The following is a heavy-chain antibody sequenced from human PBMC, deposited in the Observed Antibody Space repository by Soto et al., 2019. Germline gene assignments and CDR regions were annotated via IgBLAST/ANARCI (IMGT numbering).Heavy chain of an antibody. CDR2: IIPILGIA. J-gene: IGHJ6*02. CDR3: ARTYCSGGSCYPHYYYGMDV. V-gene: IGHV1-69*02. D-gene: IGHD2-15*01. Sequence: QVQLVQSGAEVKKPGSSVKVSCKASGGTFSSYTISWVRQAPGQGLEWMGRIIPILGIANYAQKFQGRVTITADKSTSTAYMELSSLRSEDTAVYYCARTYCSGGSCYPHYYYGMDVWGQGTTVTVSS. CDR1: GGTFSSYT.